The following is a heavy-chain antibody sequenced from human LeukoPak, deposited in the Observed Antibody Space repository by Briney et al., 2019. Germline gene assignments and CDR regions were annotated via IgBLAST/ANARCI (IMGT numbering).Heavy chain of an antibody. CDR2: IYHSGTT. CDR1: GYSITSSSW. D-gene: IGHD4-17*01. J-gene: IGHJ4*02. CDR3: ARRDYALDY. V-gene: IGHV4-28*01. Sequence: SDTLSLTCAVSGYSITSSSWWGWIRQPPGKGLEWIGYIYHSGTTYYNPSLQSRVTISLDTSKNQFSLNLRSVTAADTAVYYCARRDYALDYWGQGTLVTVSS.